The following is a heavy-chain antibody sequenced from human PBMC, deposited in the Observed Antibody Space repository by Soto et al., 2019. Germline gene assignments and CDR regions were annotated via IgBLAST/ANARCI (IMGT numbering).Heavy chain of an antibody. CDR2: IFYSGST. V-gene: IGHV4-39*01. D-gene: IGHD3-22*01. Sequence: PSETLSLTCNVSGGSISSSRSYWAWIRQPPGKGLEWIANIFYSGSTYYNPSLASRVTVSVDTSKNQFSLKLSSVTAADTAVYYCARQLTTSDSDHWFVP. CDR1: GGSISSSRSY. J-gene: IGHJ5*02. CDR3: ARQLTTSDSDHWFVP.